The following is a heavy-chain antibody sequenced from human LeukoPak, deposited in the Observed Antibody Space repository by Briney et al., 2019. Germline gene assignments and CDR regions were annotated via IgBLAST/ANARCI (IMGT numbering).Heavy chain of an antibody. CDR3: ARDYGEYYYDSSGYYGGFDY. J-gene: IGHJ4*02. V-gene: IGHV3-7*01. Sequence: GGSLRLSCAASGFTFSTYAMSWVRQAPGKGLEWVANIKQDGSEKYYVDSVKGRFTISRDNAKNSLYLQMNSLRAEDTAVYYCARDYGEYYYDSSGYYGGFDYWGQGTLVTVSS. CDR2: IKQDGSEK. D-gene: IGHD3-22*01. CDR1: GFTFSTYA.